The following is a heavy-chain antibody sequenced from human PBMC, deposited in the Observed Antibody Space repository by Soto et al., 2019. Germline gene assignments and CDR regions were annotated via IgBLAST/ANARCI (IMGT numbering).Heavy chain of an antibody. CDR2: ISAYNGNT. J-gene: IGHJ6*02. D-gene: IGHD3-3*01. CDR3: ARDGHPPINNDFWSGYSRNPYYYYGMDV. V-gene: IGHV1-18*01. CDR1: GYAFIKYG. Sequence: GASVKVSCKASGYAFIKYGVSWVRQAPGQGLEWMGWISAYNGNTKYAQNLQGRVTMTTDTSTSTAYMELRSLRSDDTAVYYCARDGHPPINNDFWSGYSRNPYYYYGMDVWGQGTTVTVSS.